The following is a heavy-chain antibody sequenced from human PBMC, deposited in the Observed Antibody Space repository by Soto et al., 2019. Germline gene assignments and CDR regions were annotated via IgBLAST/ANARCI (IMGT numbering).Heavy chain of an antibody. CDR1: GGSMSSSSYY. V-gene: IGHV4-39*01. CDR3: ARRGTCSGSPSCCMDV. J-gene: IGHJ6*02. Sequence: QLQLQESGPGLVKPSETLSLTCTVSGGSMSSSSYYWGWIRQPPGKGLEGIGSIYYSGSTYYNPSLKSRVTISVDTSKQQVSLKLSSVITADTAVYYCARRGTCSGSPSCCMDVWGQGTTVTVSS. D-gene: IGHD3-10*02. CDR2: IYYSGST.